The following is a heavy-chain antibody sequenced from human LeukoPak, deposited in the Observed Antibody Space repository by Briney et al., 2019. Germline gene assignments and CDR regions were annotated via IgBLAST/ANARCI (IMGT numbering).Heavy chain of an antibody. D-gene: IGHD3-3*01. CDR1: GFTFSSYS. CDR2: ISSSSSYI. J-gene: IGHJ4*02. V-gene: IGHV3-21*01. Sequence: GGSLRLSCAASGFTFSSYSMNWVRQAPGKGLEWVSSISSSSSYIYYADSVKGRFTISRDNAKNSLYLQMNSLRAEDTAAYYCARTHTYDLYYFDYWGQGTLVTVSS. CDR3: ARTHTYDLYYFDY.